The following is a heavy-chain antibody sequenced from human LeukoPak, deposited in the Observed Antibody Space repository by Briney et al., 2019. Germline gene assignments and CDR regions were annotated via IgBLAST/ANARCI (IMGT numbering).Heavy chain of an antibody. CDR3: AKHYMGSSYNHGLDC. CDR2: INHSGGT. V-gene: IGHV4-34*01. CDR1: GVSFSGHY. J-gene: IGHJ4*02. Sequence: SETLSLTCAVYGVSFSGHYWSWIRQPPGKGLEWIGEINHSGGTNYNPSLKSRVTISLDTSKNQFSLKLSSVTAADTALYYCAKHYMGSSYNHGLDCWGQGTLVTVSS. D-gene: IGHD3-10*01.